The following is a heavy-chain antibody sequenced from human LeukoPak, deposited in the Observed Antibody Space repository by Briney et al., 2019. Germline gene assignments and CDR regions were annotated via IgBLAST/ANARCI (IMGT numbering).Heavy chain of an antibody. CDR1: GFTFSSYA. J-gene: IGHJ3*02. D-gene: IGHD4-11*01. Sequence: GGSLRLSCAASGFTFSSYAVSWVRQAPGKGLEWVSAISGSGGSTYYADSVKGRFTISRDNSKNTLYLQMNSLRAEDTAVYYCAKYSNYRDAFDIWGQGTMVTVSS. CDR2: ISGSGGST. CDR3: AKYSNYRDAFDI. V-gene: IGHV3-23*01.